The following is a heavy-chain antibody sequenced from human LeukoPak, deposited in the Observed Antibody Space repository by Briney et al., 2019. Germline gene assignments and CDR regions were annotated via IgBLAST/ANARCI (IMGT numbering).Heavy chain of an antibody. D-gene: IGHD1-26*01. V-gene: IGHV3-23*01. CDR2: ISASGVMT. J-gene: IGHJ4*02. CDR3: AKDRSIGTYYTFDH. Sequence: GGSLRLSCAASGFTVSDYAMTWVRQAPGKGLEWVSSISASGVMTYYADSVKGRFTVSRDNSKNSLYLQMKSLTAADTAVYYCAKDRSIGTYYTFDHWGQGTLVSVSS. CDR1: GFTVSDYA.